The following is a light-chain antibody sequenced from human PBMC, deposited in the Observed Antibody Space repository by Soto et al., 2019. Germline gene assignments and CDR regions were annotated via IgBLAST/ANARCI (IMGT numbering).Light chain of an antibody. CDR1: SSDVGAYNS. Sequence: QSALAQPASVSGSPGQSITISCTGTSSDVGAYNSVSWYQQHPHRAPQVIIYKGTQRPSGVSNRFSGSKSGNTASLTISGLQAEDEADYYCSSHTTSSTEVFGTGTKLTVL. V-gene: IGLV2-14*02. J-gene: IGLJ1*01. CDR2: KGT. CDR3: SSHTTSSTEV.